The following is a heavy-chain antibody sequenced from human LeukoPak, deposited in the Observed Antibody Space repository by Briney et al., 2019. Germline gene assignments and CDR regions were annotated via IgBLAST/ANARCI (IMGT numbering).Heavy chain of an antibody. D-gene: IGHD3-10*01. CDR1: GFTFSTYA. Sequence: GGSLRLSCAASGFTFSTYAMNWVRQAPGKGLEWVAVISYDGRQNYYADSVKGRFTISRDNSKNTLYLQMNSLRAEDTAVYYCAKDQYGGDAFDIWGQGTMVTVSS. J-gene: IGHJ3*02. V-gene: IGHV3-30*04. CDR2: ISYDGRQN. CDR3: AKDQYGGDAFDI.